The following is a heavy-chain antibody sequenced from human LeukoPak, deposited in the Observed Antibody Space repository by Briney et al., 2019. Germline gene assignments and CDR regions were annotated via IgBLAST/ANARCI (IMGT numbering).Heavy chain of an antibody. CDR3: ARQVGYSYGLFDQ. CDR2: IKNDGSEK. V-gene: IGHV3-7*01. CDR1: GFTFSSSW. J-gene: IGHJ4*02. D-gene: IGHD5-18*01. Sequence: GGSLRLSCAASGFTFSSSWMSWLRQAPGGGLEWVANIKNDGSEKYYVDSVKGRFTFSRDNAKNSVFLQMNSLRPEDTAVYYCARQVGYSYGLFDQWGQGTLVIVSS.